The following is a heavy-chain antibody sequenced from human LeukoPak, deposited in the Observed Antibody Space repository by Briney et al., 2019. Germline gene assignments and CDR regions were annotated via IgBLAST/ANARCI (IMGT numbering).Heavy chain of an antibody. CDR2: INPNSGGT. D-gene: IGHD3-10*01. CDR1: GYTFTGYY. J-gene: IGHJ6*02. CDR3: ARSWGVDYYYGMDV. Sequence: ASVKVSCKASGYTFTGYYMHWVRQAPGQGLEWMGWINPNSGGTNYAQKFQGRVTMTRDTSISTAYMELSRLRSDDMAVYYCARSWGVDYYYGMDVWGQGTTVTVSS. V-gene: IGHV1-2*02.